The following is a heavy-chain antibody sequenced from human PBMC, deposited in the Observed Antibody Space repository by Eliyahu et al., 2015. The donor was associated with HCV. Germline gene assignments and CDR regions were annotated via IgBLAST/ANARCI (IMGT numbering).Heavy chain of an antibody. D-gene: IGHD3-3*01. CDR3: ARGIGDFGVVTRLYFDY. Sequence: QVQLVESGGGVVQPGRSLRLSCAASGFTFSSYGMHWVRQAPGKGLEGVAVIWYDGSNKYYADSVKGRFTISRDNSKNTLYLQMNSLRAEDTAVYYCARGIGDFGVVTRLYFDYWGQRTLVTVSS. J-gene: IGHJ4*02. CDR1: GFTFSSYG. CDR2: IWYDGSNK. V-gene: IGHV3-33*08.